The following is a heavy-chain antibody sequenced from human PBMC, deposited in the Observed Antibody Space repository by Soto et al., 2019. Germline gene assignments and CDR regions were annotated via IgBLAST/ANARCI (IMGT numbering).Heavy chain of an antibody. Sequence: TSVEVTWKASGVGFNSQDMRWVRQAPGQGLEWMGGIIPMFGTPHYAEKFQDRVTITADESTGTAYLELSSLTSEDTAVYYCARGDCGGDCFPSWYFDLWGRGTLVTVSS. D-gene: IGHD2-21*02. CDR1: GVGFNSQD. CDR3: ARGDCGGDCFPSWYFDL. V-gene: IGHV1-69*13. CDR2: IIPMFGTP. J-gene: IGHJ2*01.